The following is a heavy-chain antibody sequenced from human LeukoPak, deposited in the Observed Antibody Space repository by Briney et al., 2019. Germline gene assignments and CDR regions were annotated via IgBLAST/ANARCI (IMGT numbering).Heavy chain of an antibody. V-gene: IGHV4-39*07. CDR1: GGSISSSSYY. Sequence: SETQSLTCTVSGGSISSSSYYWGWIRQPPGKGLEWIGSIYYSGSTYYNPSLKSRVTISVDTSKNQFSLKLSSVTAADTAVYYCARDAMYYYDNSGYSPFDYWGQGTLVTVSS. CDR3: ARDAMYYYDNSGYSPFDY. D-gene: IGHD3-22*01. CDR2: IYYSGST. J-gene: IGHJ4*02.